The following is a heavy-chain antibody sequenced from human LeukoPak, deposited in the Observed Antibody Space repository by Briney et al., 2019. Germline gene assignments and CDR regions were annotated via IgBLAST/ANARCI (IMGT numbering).Heavy chain of an antibody. CDR2: ISSSGSNI. CDR3: ARDYDSSGFYDY. D-gene: IGHD3-22*01. CDR1: GFTFSFYS. V-gene: IGHV3-21*01. J-gene: IGHJ4*02. Sequence: GGSLRLSCAASGFTFSFYSMNWVRQAPGKGLEWVSSISSSGSNIYYADSVKGRFTISRDNAKNSLYLQMNSLRAEDTAVYFCARDYDSSGFYDYWGQGTLVTVSS.